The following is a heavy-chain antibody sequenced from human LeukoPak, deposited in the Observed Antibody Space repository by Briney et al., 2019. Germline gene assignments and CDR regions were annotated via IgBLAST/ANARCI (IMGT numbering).Heavy chain of an antibody. Sequence: SETLSLTCTASGASISTYYWSWIRQPPGEGLEWIAYIAPSGGAVYNPSLNSRLIVSVDTSKNQFSLKLNSETAADTAVYYCARHVATTVTRGYSCHPMDVWGKGTTVSVSS. CDR2: IAPSGGA. V-gene: IGHV4-4*09. J-gene: IGHJ6*03. CDR1: GASISTYY. CDR3: ARHVATTVTRGYSCHPMDV. D-gene: IGHD4-17*01.